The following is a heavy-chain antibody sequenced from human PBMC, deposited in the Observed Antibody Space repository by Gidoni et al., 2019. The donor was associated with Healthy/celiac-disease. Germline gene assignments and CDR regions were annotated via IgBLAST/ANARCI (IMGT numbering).Heavy chain of an antibody. Sequence: EVQLLESGGGLVQPGGSLRLSCAASGFTFSSYAMSWVRQAPGKGLEWVSAISGSGGSTYYADSVKGRFTISRDNSKNTLYLQMNSLRAEDTAVYYCAKDRRFSLLMVYAIPDYWGQGTLVTVSS. V-gene: IGHV3-23*01. CDR3: AKDRRFSLLMVYAIPDY. CDR2: ISGSGGST. J-gene: IGHJ4*02. CDR1: GFTFSSYA. D-gene: IGHD2-8*01.